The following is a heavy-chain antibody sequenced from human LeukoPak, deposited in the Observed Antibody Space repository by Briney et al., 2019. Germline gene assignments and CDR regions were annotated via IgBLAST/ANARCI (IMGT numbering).Heavy chain of an antibody. CDR1: GFTFSSYG. V-gene: IGHV3-30*02. CDR2: IRYDGSNK. Sequence: GGSLRLSCAASGFTFSSYGMHWVRQAPAKGLEWVAFIRYDGSNKYYADSVKGRFTISRDNAKNSLYLQMNSLRAEDTAVYYCARVRSGWLDAFDIWGQGTMVTVSS. J-gene: IGHJ3*02. D-gene: IGHD6-19*01. CDR3: ARVRSGWLDAFDI.